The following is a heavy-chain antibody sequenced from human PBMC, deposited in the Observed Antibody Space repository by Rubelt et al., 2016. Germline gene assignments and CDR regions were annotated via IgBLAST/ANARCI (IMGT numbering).Heavy chain of an antibody. CDR2: IYYSGST. CDR1: GGSISSSSYY. Sequence: QLQLQESGPGLVKPSETLSLTCTVSGGSISSSSYYWGWIRQPPGKGLAWIGYIYYSGSTYYNPSLKRRVTISVDTAKNQFSLKLSSVTAADTAVYYCARDLGYFDYWGQGTLVTVSS. J-gene: IGHJ4*02. CDR3: ARDLGYFDY. V-gene: IGHV4-39*07.